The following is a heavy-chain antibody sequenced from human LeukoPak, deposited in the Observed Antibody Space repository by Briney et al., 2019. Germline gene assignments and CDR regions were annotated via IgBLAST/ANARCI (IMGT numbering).Heavy chain of an antibody. CDR1: GFTFSSYA. J-gene: IGHJ4*02. V-gene: IGHV3-23*01. CDR3: AKDPIRYFDWFAYYFDY. Sequence: GGSLRLSCAASGFTFSSYAMSWVRQAPGKGLEWVSAISGSGGSTYYADSVKGRFTISIDNSKNTLYLQMNSLRAEDTAVYYYAKDPIRYFDWFAYYFDYWGQGTLVTVSS. CDR2: ISGSGGST. D-gene: IGHD3-9*01.